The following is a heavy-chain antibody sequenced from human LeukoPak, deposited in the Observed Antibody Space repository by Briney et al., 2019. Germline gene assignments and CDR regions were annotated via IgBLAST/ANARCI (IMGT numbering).Heavy chain of an antibody. Sequence: SETLSLTCTVSGGSIRGYYWSWIRQPAGKGLEWIGRIYTSGTTNYNPSLKSRVTMSGDTSKNPFSLELTSVTAADTAVYYCVRGGSAAAAVFDYWGQGTLVTVSS. D-gene: IGHD6-13*01. V-gene: IGHV4-4*07. CDR2: IYTSGTT. CDR1: GGSIRGYY. J-gene: IGHJ4*02. CDR3: VRGGSAAAAVFDY.